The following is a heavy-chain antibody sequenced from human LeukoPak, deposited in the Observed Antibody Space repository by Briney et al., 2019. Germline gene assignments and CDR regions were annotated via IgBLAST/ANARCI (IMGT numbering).Heavy chain of an antibody. D-gene: IGHD2-15*01. V-gene: IGHV3-23*01. J-gene: IGHJ4*02. CDR3: AKDHGSSPDYFDY. CDR1: GFTFSSYA. CDR2: ISGSGGNT. Sequence: GGSLRLSCAVSGFTFSSYAMSWVRQAPVKGLEWVSAISGSGGNTYNADSVRGRFTISRDNSKNTLYLQMSSLGADDTAVYYCAKDHGSSPDYFDYWGQGTLVTVSS.